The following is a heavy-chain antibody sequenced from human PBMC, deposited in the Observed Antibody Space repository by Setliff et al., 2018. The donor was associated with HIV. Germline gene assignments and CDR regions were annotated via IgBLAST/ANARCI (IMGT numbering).Heavy chain of an antibody. CDR1: GFTFSSYA. D-gene: IGHD7-27*01. CDR3: AKNWGSRGIWGVFDY. CDR2: MSGSGGST. V-gene: IGHV3-23*01. J-gene: IGHJ4*02. Sequence: PGESLKISCAASGFTFSSYAMTWVRQAPGKGLEWVSVMSGSGGSTYSADSVEGRFTISSDNSKNTLYLQMNSLRAEDTAIYYCAKNWGSRGIWGVFDYWGQGTLVTVSS.